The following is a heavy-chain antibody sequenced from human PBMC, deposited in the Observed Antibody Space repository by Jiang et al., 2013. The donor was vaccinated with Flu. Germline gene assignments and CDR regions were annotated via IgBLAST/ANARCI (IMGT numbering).Heavy chain of an antibody. J-gene: IGHJ4*02. CDR2: IYHSGST. CDR1: GYSFSSSYS. CDR3: AIIAVGTFDY. V-gene: IGHV4-38-2*02. Sequence: SETLSLTCIVSGYSFSSSYSWGWIRQSPGKGLEWIGTIYHSGSTFYNPSLKSRVTISVDKSKNQFSLKLSSVTAADTAVYYCAIIAVGTFDYWGQGTLVTVSS. D-gene: IGHD6-19*01.